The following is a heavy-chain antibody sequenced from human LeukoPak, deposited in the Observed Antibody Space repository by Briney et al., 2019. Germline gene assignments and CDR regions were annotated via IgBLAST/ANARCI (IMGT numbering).Heavy chain of an antibody. Sequence: SVKVSCKASGGTFSSYAISWVRQAPGQGLEWMGGIIPIFGTANYAQKFQGRVTITADESTSTAYMELSSLRSEDTAVYCCARVRSGSDSGWEAFDIWGQGTMVTVSS. J-gene: IGHJ3*02. CDR3: ARVRSGSDSGWEAFDI. CDR1: GGTFSSYA. V-gene: IGHV1-69*13. D-gene: IGHD6-19*01. CDR2: IIPIFGTA.